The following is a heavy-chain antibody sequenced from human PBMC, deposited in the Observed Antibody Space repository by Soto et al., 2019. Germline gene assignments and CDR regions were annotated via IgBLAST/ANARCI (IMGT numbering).Heavy chain of an antibody. CDR1: GGSISSGSYY. J-gene: IGHJ4*02. CDR3: ARVQVAGLQGDAGYFDY. V-gene: IGHV4-31*03. CDR2: IDYSGNA. D-gene: IGHD6-19*01. Sequence: SETLSLTCTVSGGSISSGSYYWSWIRQHSGKGLEWIGYIDYSGNAYYNPSLKSRVTISVDTSKNQFSLKVNSVNAADTAVYYCARVQVAGLQGDAGYFDYWGQGALVTVSS.